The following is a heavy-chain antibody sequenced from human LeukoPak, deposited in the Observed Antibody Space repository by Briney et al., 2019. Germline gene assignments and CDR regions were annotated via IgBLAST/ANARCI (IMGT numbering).Heavy chain of an antibody. V-gene: IGHV3-7*01. Sequence: GGSLRLSCVASGFTFSSYWMTWVRQAPGKGLEWVAHIKGGGTNNKYVDSVKGRFTISRDNTRNSLFLQLNSLRAEDTAVYYCVRDRGWFHFDLWGQGTLVTVSS. CDR2: IKGGGTNN. CDR3: VRDRGWFHFDL. J-gene: IGHJ4*02. CDR1: GFTFSSYW. D-gene: IGHD3-10*01.